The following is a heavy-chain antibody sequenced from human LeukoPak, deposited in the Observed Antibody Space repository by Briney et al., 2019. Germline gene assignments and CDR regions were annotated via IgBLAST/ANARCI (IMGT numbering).Heavy chain of an antibody. CDR2: ISDSGGIT. CDR3: AKDRYCYDGSCYPLSDY. V-gene: IGHV3-23*01. Sequence: GGSLRLSCAASGFTFSSHGMSWVRQAPGKGLEWVSDISDSGGITYYADSVKGRFTISRDSSKNTLYLQMNSLRAEGTAIYYCAKDRYCYDGSCYPLSDYWGQGTLVTVSS. J-gene: IGHJ4*02. D-gene: IGHD2-15*01. CDR1: GFTFSSHG.